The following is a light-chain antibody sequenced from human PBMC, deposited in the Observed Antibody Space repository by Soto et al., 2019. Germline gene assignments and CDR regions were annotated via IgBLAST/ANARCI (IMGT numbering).Light chain of an antibody. J-gene: IGLJ1*01. CDR3: SSYAGSNNYV. V-gene: IGLV2-8*01. Sequence: QSALTQPPSASGSPGQSVTISCTGTSSDVGGYNFVSWYQYHPGTAPKLMIYEVTKRPSGVPDRFSGSKSGNTASLTVSGLQAEDEADYYCSSYAGSNNYVFGTGTKLTVL. CDR1: SSDVGGYNF. CDR2: EVT.